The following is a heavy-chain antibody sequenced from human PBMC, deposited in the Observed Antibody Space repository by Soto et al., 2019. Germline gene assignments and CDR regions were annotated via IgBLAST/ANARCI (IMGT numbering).Heavy chain of an antibody. CDR1: GYTFSSFY. Sequence: GASVKVSCKASGYTFSSFYMHWVRQAPGQGLEWMGIINPSTGGTSYAQNFQGRVTMTRDTSTSTVYMEVSSLRSEDTAVYYCARDSTLAYWGQGTLVTVS. CDR3: ARDSTLAY. V-gene: IGHV1-46*01. CDR2: INPSTGGT. J-gene: IGHJ4*02.